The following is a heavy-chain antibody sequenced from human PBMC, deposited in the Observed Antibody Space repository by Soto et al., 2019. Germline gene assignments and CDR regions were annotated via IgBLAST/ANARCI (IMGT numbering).Heavy chain of an antibody. Sequence: SVKVSCKASGGTFSSYAISWVRQAPGQGLEWMGGIIPIFGTANYAQKFQGRVTITADESTSTAYMELSSLRSEDTAVYYCASYMGATTYYYYYGMDVWGQGTTVTVSS. CDR2: IIPIFGTA. D-gene: IGHD1-26*01. J-gene: IGHJ6*02. V-gene: IGHV1-69*13. CDR3: ASYMGATTYYYYYGMDV. CDR1: GGTFSSYA.